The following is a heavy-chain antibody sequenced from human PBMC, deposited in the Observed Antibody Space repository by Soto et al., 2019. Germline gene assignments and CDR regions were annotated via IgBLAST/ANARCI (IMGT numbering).Heavy chain of an antibody. Sequence: CPSGPVSGGSISSSSYYWGWIRQPPGKGLELIGSIYYSGSTYYNPSLKSRVTISVDTSKNQFSLKLSSVTAADTAVYYCAGIGVPAAAGTPYYYYYGMDVWGQGTTVTVSS. J-gene: IGHJ6*02. CDR3: AGIGVPAAAGTPYYYYYGMDV. CDR1: GGSISSSSYY. D-gene: IGHD6-13*01. CDR2: IYYSGST. V-gene: IGHV4-39*01.